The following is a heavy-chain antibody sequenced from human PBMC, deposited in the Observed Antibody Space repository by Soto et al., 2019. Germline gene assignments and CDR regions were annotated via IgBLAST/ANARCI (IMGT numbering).Heavy chain of an antibody. D-gene: IGHD6-13*01. CDR3: ARELIAAAGISYYYYHMDV. CDR1: GFTFSSYG. Sequence: GGSLRLSCAASGFTFSSYGMHWVRQAPGKGLEWVAVIWYDGSNKYYADSVKGRFTISRDNSKNTLYLQMNSLRAEDTAVYYCARELIAAAGISYYYYHMDVWGQGTTVTVSS. J-gene: IGHJ6*02. V-gene: IGHV3-33*01. CDR2: IWYDGSNK.